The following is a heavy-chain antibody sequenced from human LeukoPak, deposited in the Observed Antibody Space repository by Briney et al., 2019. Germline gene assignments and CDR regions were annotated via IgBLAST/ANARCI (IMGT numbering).Heavy chain of an antibody. Sequence: GESLKISCKGSGYSFTSYWIGWVRQMPGKGLEWMGIIYPGDSDTRYSPSFQGQVTISADKSISTAYLQWSSLKASDTAMYYCARMLRDCSSTSRYASRFDYWGQGTLVTVSS. J-gene: IGHJ4*02. CDR1: GYSFTSYW. CDR2: IYPGDSDT. V-gene: IGHV5-51*01. CDR3: ARMLRDCSSTSRYASRFDY. D-gene: IGHD2-2*01.